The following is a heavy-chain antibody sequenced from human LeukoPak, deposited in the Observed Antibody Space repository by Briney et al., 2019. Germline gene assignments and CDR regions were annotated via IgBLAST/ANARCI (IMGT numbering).Heavy chain of an antibody. Sequence: PSETLSLTCTVSGGSISSYYWGWIRQPPGKGLEWIGSIYYRGSTYYNPSLESRVTISVDTSKNQFSLKLSSVTAADTAVYYCVRFYYYYYYMDVWGKGTTVTVSS. J-gene: IGHJ6*03. CDR2: IYYRGST. CDR3: VRFYYYYYYMDV. V-gene: IGHV4-39*01. CDR1: GGSISSYY.